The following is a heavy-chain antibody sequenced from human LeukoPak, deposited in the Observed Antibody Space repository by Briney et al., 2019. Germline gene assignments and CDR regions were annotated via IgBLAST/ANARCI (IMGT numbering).Heavy chain of an antibody. CDR1: GFTLRSYW. V-gene: IGHV3-7*01. J-gene: IGHJ5*02. D-gene: IGHD6-19*01. Sequence: GGSLRLSCAGSGFTLRSYWMIWVRQAPGKGLEWVANIKQDGSEKYYVDSVKGRFTISRDNAKNSLYLQMNSLRAEDTAVYYCARLESYYLAVPGGGWFDPWGQGTLVTVSS. CDR3: ARLESYYLAVPGGGWFDP. CDR2: IKQDGSEK.